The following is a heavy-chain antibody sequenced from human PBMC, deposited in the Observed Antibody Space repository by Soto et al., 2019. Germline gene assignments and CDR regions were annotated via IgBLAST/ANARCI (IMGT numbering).Heavy chain of an antibody. J-gene: IGHJ6*04. V-gene: IGHV3-21*01. CDR3: ARDRSSDLPGAMVV. Sequence: GGSLSLSCAASGFTFSSYSMNWVRQAPGKGLEWVSSISSSSSYIYYADSVKGRFTISRDNAKNSLYLQMNSRRAEDTAVYYCARDRSSDLPGAMVVWGKGTTVTVSS. D-gene: IGHD6-19*01. CDR1: GFTFSSYS. CDR2: ISSSSSYI.